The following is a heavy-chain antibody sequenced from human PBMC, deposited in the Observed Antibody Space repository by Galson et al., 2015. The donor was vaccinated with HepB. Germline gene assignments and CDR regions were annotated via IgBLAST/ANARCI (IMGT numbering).Heavy chain of an antibody. D-gene: IGHD3-22*01. CDR2: FDPEDGET. Sequence: SVKVSCKVSGYTLTELSMHWVRQAPGKGLEWMGGFDPEDGETIYAQKFQGRVTMTEDTSTDTAYMELSSLRSEDTAVYYCATGSYNYYDSSGYPYFDYWGQGTLVTVSS. CDR1: GYTLTELS. V-gene: IGHV1-24*01. J-gene: IGHJ4*02. CDR3: ATGSYNYYDSSGYPYFDY.